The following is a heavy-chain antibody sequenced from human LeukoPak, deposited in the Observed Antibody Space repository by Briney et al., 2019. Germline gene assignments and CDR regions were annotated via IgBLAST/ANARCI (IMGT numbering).Heavy chain of an antibody. D-gene: IGHD5-12*01. Sequence: PSETLSLTCTVSGGSISSGGYYWSWIRQHPGKGLEWIGYIYYSGSTYYNPSLKSRVTISVDTSKNQFSLKLSSVTAADTAVYYCASLNSGYDSFDYWGQGTLVTVSS. J-gene: IGHJ4*02. CDR2: IYYSGST. V-gene: IGHV4-31*03. CDR3: ASLNSGYDSFDY. CDR1: GGSISSGGYY.